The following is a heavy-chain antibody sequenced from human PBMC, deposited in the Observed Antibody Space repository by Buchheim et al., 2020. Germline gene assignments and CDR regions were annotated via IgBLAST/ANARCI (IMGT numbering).Heavy chain of an antibody. J-gene: IGHJ4*02. CDR3: ARDHRTPGLVYDY. CDR2: INQGGSEK. CDR1: GFTFSSHW. Sequence: EVQLVESGGGLVQPGGSLRLSCTASGFTFSSHWMSWVRQAPGKGLEWVANINQGGSEKHYVDSVTGRFTISRDNAKNSMYLQMDSLRAEDTALYYCARDHRTPGLVYDYWGQGTL. D-gene: IGHD6-19*01. V-gene: IGHV3-7*01.